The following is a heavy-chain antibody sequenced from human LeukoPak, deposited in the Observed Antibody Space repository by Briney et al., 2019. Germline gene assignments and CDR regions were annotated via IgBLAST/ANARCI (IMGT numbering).Heavy chain of an antibody. J-gene: IGHJ4*02. D-gene: IGHD4-11*01. CDR1: GFTSSTYW. CDR3: ARSYYGNYEDF. CDR2: INSDGSST. V-gene: IGHV3-74*01. Sequence: GGSLRLSCAASGFTSSTYWIHWVRQAPGKGLMWVSRINSDGSSTSYAESVKGRFTISRDNAKNTVCLHMNSLKVEDTAVYYCARSYYGNYEDFWGQGTLVAVSS.